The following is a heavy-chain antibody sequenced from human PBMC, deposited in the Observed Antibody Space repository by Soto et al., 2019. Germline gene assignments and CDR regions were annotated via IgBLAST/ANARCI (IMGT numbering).Heavy chain of an antibody. D-gene: IGHD1-26*01. CDR1: GFTFSSYG. Sequence: QVQLVESGGGVVQPGRSLRLSCAASGFTFSSYGMHWVRQAPGKGLEWVAVISYDGSNKYYADSVKGRFTISRDNSKNTLYLQMNSLRAEDTAVYYCAKDFHKWELLAPIVYWGQGTLVTVSS. CDR3: AKDFHKWELLAPIVY. CDR2: ISYDGSNK. J-gene: IGHJ4*02. V-gene: IGHV3-30*18.